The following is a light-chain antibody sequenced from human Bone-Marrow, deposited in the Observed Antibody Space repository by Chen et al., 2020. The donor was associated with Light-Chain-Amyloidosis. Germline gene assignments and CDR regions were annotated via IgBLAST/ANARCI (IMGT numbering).Light chain of an antibody. J-gene: IGKJ4*01. V-gene: IGKV1-33*01. CDR1: QDVSNY. CDR3: QQYGSLPLT. Sequence: EIQLTQSPSSLSASGGDRVTIPCRASQDVSNYLNWYQQKPGKAPKLLIYDASKLRVGVPSRCKGRGSGTDCTVTSSSLQPEDIATLYCQQYGSLPLTFGGGTKVEIK. CDR2: DAS.